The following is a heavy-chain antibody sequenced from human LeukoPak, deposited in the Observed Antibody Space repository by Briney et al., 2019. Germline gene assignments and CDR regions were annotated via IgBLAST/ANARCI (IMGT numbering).Heavy chain of an antibody. J-gene: IGHJ5*02. Sequence: PSETLSLICTVSGGSISSYYWSWIRQPPGKGLEWIGYIYYSGSTNYNPSLKSRVTISVDTSKNQFSLKLSSVTAADTAVYYCARGGEWSSGWYNWFDPWGQGTLVTVSS. CDR2: IYYSGST. V-gene: IGHV4-59*01. D-gene: IGHD6-19*01. CDR3: ARGGEWSSGWYNWFDP. CDR1: GGSISSYY.